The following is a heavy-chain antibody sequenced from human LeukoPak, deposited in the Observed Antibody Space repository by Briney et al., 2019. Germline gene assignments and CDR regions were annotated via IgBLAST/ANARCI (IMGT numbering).Heavy chain of an antibody. Sequence: GGSLRLSCAASGFTFSSYAMSWVRQAPGKGLEWVSGISWNSNTKGYADSVKGRFTISRDNAKHSLYLQMDSLRPEDKALYYCAKDIVGSAMTGIDYWGQGTLVTVSS. V-gene: IGHV3-9*01. CDR1: GFTFSSYA. CDR3: AKDIVGSAMTGIDY. J-gene: IGHJ4*02. CDR2: ISWNSNTK. D-gene: IGHD1-1*01.